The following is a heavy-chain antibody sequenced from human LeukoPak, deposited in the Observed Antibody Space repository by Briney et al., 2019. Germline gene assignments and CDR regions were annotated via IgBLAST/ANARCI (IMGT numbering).Heavy chain of an antibody. CDR1: GFTVSSNY. V-gene: IGHV3-66*01. CDR3: ARDPDYGSGSFDY. Sequence: GGSLRLSCAASGFTVSSNYMSWVRQAPGKGLEWVSVIYSGGSTYYADSVKGRFTISRDNSKNTLYLQMNSLRAEDTAVYHCARDPDYGSGSFDYWGQGTLVTVSS. J-gene: IGHJ4*02. CDR2: IYSGGST. D-gene: IGHD3-10*01.